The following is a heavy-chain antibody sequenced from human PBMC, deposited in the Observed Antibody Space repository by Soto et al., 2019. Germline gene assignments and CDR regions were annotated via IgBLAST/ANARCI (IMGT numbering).Heavy chain of an antibody. V-gene: IGHV4-59*01. D-gene: IGHD5-12*01. CDR1: GGSISSYY. Sequence: SETLSLTCTVSGGSISSYYWSWIRQPPGKGLEWIGYIDYSGSTNYNPSLKSRVTISVDTSKNQFSLKLSSVTAADTAVYYCARDSKRGYSGYDKLDYWGQGTLVTVSS. J-gene: IGHJ4*02. CDR3: ARDSKRGYSGYDKLDY. CDR2: IDYSGST.